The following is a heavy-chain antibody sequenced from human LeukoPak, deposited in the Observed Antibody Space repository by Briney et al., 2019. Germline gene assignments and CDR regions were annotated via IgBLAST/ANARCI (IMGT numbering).Heavy chain of an antibody. D-gene: IGHD1-1*01. V-gene: IGHV4-39*07. CDR2: IYYSGST. J-gene: IGHJ4*02. CDR1: GGSISSSSYY. CDR3: ARKRTGDQGYYFDY. Sequence: PSETLSLTCTVSGGSISSSSYYWGWIRQPPGKGLEWIGSIYYSGSTYYNPSLKSRVTISVDTSKNQFSLKVSSVTAADTAVYYCARKRTGDQGYYFDYWGQGTLVTVSS.